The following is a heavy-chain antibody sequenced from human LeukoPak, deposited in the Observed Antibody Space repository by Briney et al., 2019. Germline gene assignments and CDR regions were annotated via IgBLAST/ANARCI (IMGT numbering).Heavy chain of an antibody. CDR3: ARAADGPTYIDY. CDR1: GGSISSGDYY. V-gene: IGHV4-30-4*08. Sequence: PSETLSLTCTVSGGSISSGDYYWSWIRQSPGKGLEWIGYIYYSGSTYYNPSLKSRLSISLDTSNNQFSLRLSSVTAADTAVYFCARAADGPTYIDYWGQGTLVTVSS. CDR2: IYYSGST. J-gene: IGHJ4*02. D-gene: IGHD6-13*01.